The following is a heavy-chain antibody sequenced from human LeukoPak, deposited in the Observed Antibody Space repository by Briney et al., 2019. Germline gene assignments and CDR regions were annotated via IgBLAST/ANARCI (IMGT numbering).Heavy chain of an antibody. J-gene: IGHJ5*02. D-gene: IGHD4-17*01. CDR3: ARLSTVNSRGWSDP. CDR2: TNPNTGGS. Sequence: ASVKVSCKASGYTFTDFYIHWVRQAPGQGLEWVGWTNPNTGGSNYEQKFQGRIILTRDTSISTAYMELSRLRFDDTALYYCARLSTVNSRGWSDPWGQGTLVTVSS. CDR1: GYTFTDFY. V-gene: IGHV1-2*02.